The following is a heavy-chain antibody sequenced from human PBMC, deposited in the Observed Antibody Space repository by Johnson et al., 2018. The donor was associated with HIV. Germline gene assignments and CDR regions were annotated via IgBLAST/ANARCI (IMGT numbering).Heavy chain of an antibody. J-gene: IGHJ3*02. CDR1: GFTLSSYA. Sequence: QVQLVESGGGVVQPGRSLRLSCAASGFTLSSYAMHWVRQAPGKGLEWVAVISYDGSNKYYADSVKGRFTSSRDNSKNTLYLQMNSLRAEDTAVYYCATPPNHYYDSSGYAFDIWGQGTMVTVSS. CDR3: ATPPNHYYDSSGYAFDI. CDR2: ISYDGSNK. V-gene: IGHV3-30*04. D-gene: IGHD3-22*01.